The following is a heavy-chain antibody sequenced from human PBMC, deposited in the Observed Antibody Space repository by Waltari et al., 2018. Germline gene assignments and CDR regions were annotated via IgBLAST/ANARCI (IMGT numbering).Heavy chain of an antibody. V-gene: IGHV3-30-3*01. D-gene: IGHD2-15*01. CDR2: ISYDGSNK. CDR1: GFTFSSYA. Sequence: QVQLVESGGGVVQPGRSLRLSCAASGFTFSSYAMHWVRQAPGKGLEWVAVISYDGSNKYYADSVKGRFTISRDNSKNTLYLQMNSLRAEDTAVYYCARAGLGYCSGGSCYPYYYYYYYMDVWGKGTTVTVSS. CDR3: ARAGLGYCSGGSCYPYYYYYYYMDV. J-gene: IGHJ6*03.